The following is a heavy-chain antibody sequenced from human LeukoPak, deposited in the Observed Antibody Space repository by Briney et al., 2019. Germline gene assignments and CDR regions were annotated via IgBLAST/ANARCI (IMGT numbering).Heavy chain of an antibody. CDR3: ARGTGERYYYYHTDV. D-gene: IGHD7-27*01. CDR1: GGSVSSYY. J-gene: IGHJ6*03. CDR2: IYYRGNT. Sequence: PSETLSLTCTVAGGSVSSYYWHWIRQPPGKGLEWIGYIYYRGNTNYNPSLEGRVTISVDTSTDQFSLRLSSVTAADTAVYYCARGTGERYYYYHTDVWGKGTTVTVSS. V-gene: IGHV4-59*02.